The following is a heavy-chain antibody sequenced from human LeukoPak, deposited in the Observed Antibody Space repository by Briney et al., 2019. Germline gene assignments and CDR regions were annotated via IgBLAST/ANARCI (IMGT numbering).Heavy chain of an antibody. D-gene: IGHD3-22*01. V-gene: IGHV4-59*01. CDR1: GGSISSYY. J-gene: IGHJ3*02. CDR2: IYYSGST. Sequence: SETLSLTCTVSGGSISSYYWSWIRQPPGKGLEWIGYIYYSGSTNYNPSLKSRVTISVDTSKNQFSLKLSSVTAADTAVYYCARVGVVITSDAFDIWGQGTMVTVSS. CDR3: ARVGVVITSDAFDI.